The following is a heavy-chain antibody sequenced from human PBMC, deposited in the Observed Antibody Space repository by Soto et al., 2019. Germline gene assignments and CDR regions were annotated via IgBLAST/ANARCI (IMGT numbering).Heavy chain of an antibody. CDR1: GGSISSGDYY. CDR3: ARTKARSTSCHVDY. D-gene: IGHD2-2*01. Sequence: QVQLQESGPGLVKPSQTLSLTCTVSGGSISSGDYYWTWIRQQPGKGLEWIGYIYYSGSTKHNPSRESRITISVNTSKNQYSLKLNSVTAADTAVYYCARTKARSTSCHVDYWGQGTQVTVSS. CDR2: IYYSGST. V-gene: IGHV4-31*03. J-gene: IGHJ4*02.